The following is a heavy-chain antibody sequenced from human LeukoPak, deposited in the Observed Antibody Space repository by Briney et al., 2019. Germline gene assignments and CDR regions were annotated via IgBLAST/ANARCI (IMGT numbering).Heavy chain of an antibody. J-gene: IGHJ4*02. D-gene: IGHD6-13*01. CDR1: GGSFSGYY. CDR2: INHSGST. V-gene: IGHV4-34*01. Sequence: SETLSLTCAVYGGSFSGYYWSWIRQPPGKGLEWIGEINHSGSTNYNPSLKSRVTISVDTSKNQFSLKLSSVTAADTAVCYCARVARSWTPDYWGQGTLVTVSS. CDR3: ARVARSWTPDY.